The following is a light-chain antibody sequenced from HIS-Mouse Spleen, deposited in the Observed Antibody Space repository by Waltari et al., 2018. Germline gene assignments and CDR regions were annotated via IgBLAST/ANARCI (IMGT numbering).Light chain of an antibody. CDR3: GTWASSLSAVV. J-gene: IGLJ2*01. CDR1: SSNIGNNY. V-gene: IGLV1-51*01. CDR2: DNN. Sequence: QSVLTQPPSVSAAPGQKVTISFSGSSSNIGNNYVSWYQQLPGTAPKLLIYDNNNRPPGIPDCFSGSKSGTSATMGITGLQTGDEADYYCGTWASSLSAVVFGGGTKLTVL.